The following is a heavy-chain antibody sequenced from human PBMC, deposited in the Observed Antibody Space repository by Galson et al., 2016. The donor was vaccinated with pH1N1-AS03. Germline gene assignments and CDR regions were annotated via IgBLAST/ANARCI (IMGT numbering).Heavy chain of an antibody. CDR1: GFTLANYN. Sequence: SLRLSCAASGFTLANYNMNWVRQAPGKGLEWVSSIGTVSTYIYYEDSLYLQMDSLRAEDAAVYYCTRASCTGSICYLRNSFMDVWGQGTTVTVSS. J-gene: IGHJ6*02. CDR2: IGTVSTYI. CDR3: TRASCTGSICYLRNSFMDV. V-gene: IGHV3-21*01. D-gene: IGHD2-8*02.